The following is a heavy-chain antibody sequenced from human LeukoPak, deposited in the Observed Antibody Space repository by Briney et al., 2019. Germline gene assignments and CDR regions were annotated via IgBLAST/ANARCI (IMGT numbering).Heavy chain of an antibody. D-gene: IGHD3-10*01. Sequence: GGSLRLSCAVSGFTVSSIYMSWVRQAPGKGLEWVSSIYSDGNTYYADSVKGRFTISRDSSRNTLYLQMNSLRVEDSAVYYCASDLWFGDGDAFDIWGQGTMVTVSS. CDR3: ASDLWFGDGDAFDI. CDR2: IYSDGNT. CDR1: GFTVSSIY. V-gene: IGHV3-53*01. J-gene: IGHJ3*02.